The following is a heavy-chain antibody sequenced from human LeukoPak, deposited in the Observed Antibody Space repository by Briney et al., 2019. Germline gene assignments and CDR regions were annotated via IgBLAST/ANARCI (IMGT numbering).Heavy chain of an antibody. CDR2: ISYDGSNK. CDR3: AKDYPYGSGSYYGGHFDY. Sequence: GGSLRLSCAASGFTFSSYWMGWVRQAPGKGLEWVAVISYDGSNKYYADSVKGRFTISRDNSKNTLYLQMNSLRAEDTAVYYCAKDYPYGSGSYYGGHFDYWGQGTLVTVSS. CDR1: GFTFSSYW. D-gene: IGHD3-10*01. J-gene: IGHJ4*02. V-gene: IGHV3-30*18.